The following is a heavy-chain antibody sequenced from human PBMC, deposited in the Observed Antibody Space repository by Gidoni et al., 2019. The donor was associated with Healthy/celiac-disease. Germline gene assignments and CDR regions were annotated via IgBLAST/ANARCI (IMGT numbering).Heavy chain of an antibody. V-gene: IGHV3-49*03. CDR2: IRSKAYGGTT. Sequence: EVQLVESGGGLVQPGRSLRLSCTASGFTFGDYAMSWFRQAPGKGLEWVGFIRSKAYGGTTEYAASVKGRFTISRDDSKSIAYLQMNSLKTEDTAVYYCTVCVERNAFDIWGQGTMVTVSS. D-gene: IGHD1-1*01. J-gene: IGHJ3*02. CDR3: TVCVERNAFDI. CDR1: GFTFGDYA.